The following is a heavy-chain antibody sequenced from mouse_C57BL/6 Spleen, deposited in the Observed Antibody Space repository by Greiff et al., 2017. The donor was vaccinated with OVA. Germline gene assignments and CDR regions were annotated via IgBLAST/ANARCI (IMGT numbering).Heavy chain of an antibody. Sequence: QVQLQQSGAELVKPGASVKISCKASGYAFSSYWMNWVKQRPGKGLEWIGQIYPGDGDTNYNGKFKGKATLTADKSSSTAYMQLSSLTSEDSAVYFCARGGATAQATLFAYWGQGTLVTVSA. V-gene: IGHV1-80*01. D-gene: IGHD3-2*02. J-gene: IGHJ3*01. CDR1: GYAFSSYW. CDR2: IYPGDGDT. CDR3: ARGGATAQATLFAY.